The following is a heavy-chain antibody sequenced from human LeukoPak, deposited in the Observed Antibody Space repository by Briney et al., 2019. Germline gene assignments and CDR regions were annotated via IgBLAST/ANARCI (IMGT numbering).Heavy chain of an antibody. J-gene: IGHJ6*04. V-gene: IGHV1-2*04. CDR2: TNPNSGGT. D-gene: IGHD5-18*01. CDR3: ARGEGYTAMGLMDV. Sequence: ASVKVSCKASGYTFTGYYMHWVRQAPGQGLEWMGWTNPNSGGTNYAQKFRGWVTMTRDTSISTAYMELSRLRSDDTAVYYCARGEGYTAMGLMDVWGKGTTVTVSS. CDR1: GYTFTGYY.